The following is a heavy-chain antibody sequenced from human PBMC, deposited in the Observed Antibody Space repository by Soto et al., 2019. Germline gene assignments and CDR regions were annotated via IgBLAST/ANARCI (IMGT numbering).Heavy chain of an antibody. Sequence: PSETLSLTCAVSGGSISSSNWWSWVRQPPGKGLEWIGEIYHSGSTNYNPSLKSRVTISVDKSKNQFSLKLSSVTAADTAVYYCARDYGAAAGMRYYYYGMDVWGQGTTVTVSS. V-gene: IGHV4-4*02. CDR1: GGSISSSNW. CDR2: IYHSGST. CDR3: ARDYGAAAGMRYYYYGMDV. J-gene: IGHJ6*02. D-gene: IGHD6-13*01.